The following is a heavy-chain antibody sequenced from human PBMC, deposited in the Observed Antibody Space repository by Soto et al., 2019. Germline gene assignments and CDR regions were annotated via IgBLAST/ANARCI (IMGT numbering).Heavy chain of an antibody. CDR2: ISYDGSNK. D-gene: IGHD3-22*01. CDR3: ARDLDSSGTYFDY. CDR1: EFTCSSYD. Sequence: RLSGAASEFTCSSYDIHWVRQSPGKGLEWVAVISYDGSNKYYADSVKGRFTISRDNSKNTLYLQMNSLRAEDTAVYYCARDLDSSGTYFDYWGQGTLVTVSS. V-gene: IGHV3-30-3*01. J-gene: IGHJ4*02.